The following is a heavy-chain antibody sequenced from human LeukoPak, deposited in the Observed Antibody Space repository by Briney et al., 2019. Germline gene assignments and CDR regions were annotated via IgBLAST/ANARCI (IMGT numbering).Heavy chain of an antibody. Sequence: SETLSLTCTVSGGSISSYYWSWIRQPPGKGLEWIGYIYYSGSTNYNPSLKSRVTISVDTSKNQFSPKLSSVTAADTAVYYCARRNIAAAGTTYWYFDLWGRGTLVTVSS. D-gene: IGHD6-13*01. V-gene: IGHV4-59*12. CDR3: ARRNIAAAGTTYWYFDL. CDR1: GGSISSYY. J-gene: IGHJ2*01. CDR2: IYYSGST.